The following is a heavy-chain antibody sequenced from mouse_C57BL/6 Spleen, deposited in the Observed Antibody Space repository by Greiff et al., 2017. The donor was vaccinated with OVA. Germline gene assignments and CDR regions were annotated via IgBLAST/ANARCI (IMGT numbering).Heavy chain of an antibody. V-gene: IGHV5-17*01. CDR2: ISSGSSTI. J-gene: IGHJ4*01. Sequence: EVKLVESGGGLVKPGGSLKLSCAASGFTFSDYGMHWVRQAPDKGLEWVAYISSGSSTIYYADTVKGRFTISRDNAKNTLFLQMTSLRSEDTAMYYCARGPGGRAMDYWGQGTSVTVSS. CDR3: ARGPGGRAMDY. CDR1: GFTFSDYG.